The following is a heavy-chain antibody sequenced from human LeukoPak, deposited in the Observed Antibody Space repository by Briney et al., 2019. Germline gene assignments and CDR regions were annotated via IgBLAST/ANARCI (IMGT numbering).Heavy chain of an antibody. V-gene: IGHV3-74*01. D-gene: IGHD2/OR15-2a*01. CDR3: VSFYETY. CDR1: GNYW. CDR2: INSDGSWT. Sequence: GGSLRLSCAASGNYWMHWVRQVPGKGLVWVSHINSDGSWTSYADSVKGRFTISKDNAKNTVYLQMNSLRAEDTAVYYCVSFYETYWGRGTLVAVSS. J-gene: IGHJ4*02.